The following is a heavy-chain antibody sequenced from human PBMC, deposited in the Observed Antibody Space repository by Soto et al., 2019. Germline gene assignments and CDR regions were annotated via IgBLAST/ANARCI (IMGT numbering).Heavy chain of an antibody. D-gene: IGHD3-22*01. J-gene: IGHJ4*02. CDR3: ARAGDSSGYGDY. CDR1: GGSFSGYY. V-gene: IGHV4-34*01. CDR2: INHRGST. Sequence: QVQLQQWGAGLLKPSETLSLTCAVYGGSFSGYYWSWIRQPPGKGLEWIGEINHRGSTNYNPSLKSRVTISVDTSKNQFSLKLSSVTAAGTAVYYCARAGDSSGYGDYWGQGPLVTVSS.